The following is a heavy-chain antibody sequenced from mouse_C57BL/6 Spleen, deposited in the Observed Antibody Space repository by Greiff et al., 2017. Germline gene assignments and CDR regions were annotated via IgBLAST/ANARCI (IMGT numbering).Heavy chain of an antibody. CDR1: GYTFTDYY. CDR3: ARVGSYDGYYTYYAMDY. V-gene: IGHV1-26*01. Sequence: VQLQQSGPELVKPGASVKISCKASGYTFTDYYMNWVKQSHGKSLEWIGDINPNNGGTSYNQKFKGKATLTVNKSSSTAYMEHLSLTSEDSAVYYCARVGSYDGYYTYYAMDYWGQGTSVTVSS. D-gene: IGHD2-3*01. CDR2: INPNNGGT. J-gene: IGHJ4*01.